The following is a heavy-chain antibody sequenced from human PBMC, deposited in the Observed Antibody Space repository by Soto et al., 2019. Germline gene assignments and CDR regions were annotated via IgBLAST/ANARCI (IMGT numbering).Heavy chain of an antibody. CDR1: GGTFSSYA. V-gene: IGHV1-18*01. CDR2: ISGDNGNT. CDR3: ARGGGGTGGIIPGVSTAYGRNA. D-gene: IGHD1-1*01. Sequence: GASVKVSCKASGGTFSSYAISWVRQAPGQGLEWMGRISGDNGNTKYAQKFQVRVTMTTDTSTSTAYMELKSLTSDDTAIYYCARGGGGTGGIIPGVSTAYGRNAGGQGPRFPFSS. J-gene: IGHJ6*02.